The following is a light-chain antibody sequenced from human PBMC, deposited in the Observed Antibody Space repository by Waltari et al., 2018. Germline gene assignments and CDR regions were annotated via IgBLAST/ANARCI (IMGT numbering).Light chain of an antibody. V-gene: IGLV2-8*01. Sequence: QSALAQPPSASGSPGQSVTISCTGTSSDVGGYNYVSWYQQHPGKAPKLMIYEVSKRPSGFPDRCSGSKSGNTASLTVSGLRPEDEADYYCSSYAGNNNLAVFGTGTKVTVL. CDR1: SSDVGGYNY. CDR2: EVS. J-gene: IGLJ1*01. CDR3: SSYAGNNNLAV.